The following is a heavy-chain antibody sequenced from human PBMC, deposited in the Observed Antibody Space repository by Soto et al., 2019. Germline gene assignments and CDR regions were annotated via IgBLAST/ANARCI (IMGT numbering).Heavy chain of an antibody. CDR3: ARAVNDFWSGFSYYFDY. CDR2: IYYSVTA. Sequence: XGTLSLTGTVSGGSISGNYWSWIRQPPGKGLEWIGYIYYSVTAKYNPSLKSRLTISVDTSRNQFSLKLSSVTAADTAVYYCARAVNDFWSGFSYYFDYWGQGSLVTVSS. J-gene: IGHJ4*02. CDR1: GGSISGNY. D-gene: IGHD3-3*01. V-gene: IGHV4-59*13.